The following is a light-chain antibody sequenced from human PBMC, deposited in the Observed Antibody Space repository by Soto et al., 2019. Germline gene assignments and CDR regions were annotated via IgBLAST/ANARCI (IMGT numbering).Light chain of an antibody. J-gene: IGKJ1*01. CDR3: QQYNSYSWT. Sequence: DIQMTQSPSTLSASVGDRVTITCRASQSISSWLAWYQQKPGKAPKLLIYKASSLESGVPPRFSGSESGTEFTLTISSLQPDDFATYYCQQYNSYSWTFGQGTKEDIK. CDR2: KAS. CDR1: QSISSW. V-gene: IGKV1-5*03.